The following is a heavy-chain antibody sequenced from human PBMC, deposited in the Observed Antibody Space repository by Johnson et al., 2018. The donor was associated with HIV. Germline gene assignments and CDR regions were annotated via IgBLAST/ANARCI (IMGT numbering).Heavy chain of an antibody. D-gene: IGHD2-21*01. Sequence: VQLVESGGCLVQPGGSLRLSCAASGFTFSSYGMHWVRQAPGKGLEWVSGINWNGGSTGYADSVKGRFTISRDNTKNSLYLQMNSLRAEDTALYYCAGVVVVIAIGGTDAFDVWGLGTMVTVSS. CDR2: INWNGGST. V-gene: IGHV3-20*04. CDR1: GFTFSSYG. CDR3: AGVVVVIAIGGTDAFDV. J-gene: IGHJ3*01.